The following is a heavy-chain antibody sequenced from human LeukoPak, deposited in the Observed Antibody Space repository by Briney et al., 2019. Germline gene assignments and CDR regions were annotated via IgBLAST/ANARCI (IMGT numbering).Heavy chain of an antibody. CDR1: GGSISSGSYY. J-gene: IGHJ4*02. D-gene: IGHD2-2*01. V-gene: IGHV4-61*10. CDR2: IYYSGST. CDR3: ARAASWYFDY. Sequence: PSETLSLTCTVSGGSISSGSYYWSWIRQPAGKGLEWIGYIYYSGSTNYNPSLKSRVTISVDTSKNQFSLKLSSVTAADTAVYYCARAASWYFDYWGQGTLVTVSS.